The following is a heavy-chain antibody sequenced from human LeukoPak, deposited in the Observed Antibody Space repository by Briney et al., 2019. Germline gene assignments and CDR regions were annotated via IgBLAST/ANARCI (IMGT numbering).Heavy chain of an antibody. CDR3: ARRGYYDSSGYYPSHAFDI. V-gene: IGHV5-51*01. Sequence: GESLKISCKVSGDNFASYRIGWVRQMPGKGLGWMGIIYPGDSDTTYSPSFQGQVTISADKSISTAYLQWSSLKASDTAMYYCARRGYYDSSGYYPSHAFDIWGQGTMVTVSS. CDR1: GDNFASYR. J-gene: IGHJ3*02. D-gene: IGHD3-22*01. CDR2: IYPGDSDT.